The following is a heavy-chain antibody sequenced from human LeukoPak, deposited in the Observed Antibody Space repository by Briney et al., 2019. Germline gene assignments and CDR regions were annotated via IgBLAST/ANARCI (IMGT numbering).Heavy chain of an antibody. V-gene: IGHV3-30-3*01. Sequence: PGGSLRLSCAASGFTFSSYAMHWVRQAPGKGLEWVAVISYDGSNKYYADSVKGRFTISRDNSKNSLYLQMNSLRAEDTAVYYFARGERGDIYEVGATTSLGLGGQGNL. J-gene: IGHJ4*02. CDR1: GFTFSSYA. CDR3: ARGERGDIYEVGATTSLGL. D-gene: IGHD1-26*01. CDR2: ISYDGSNK.